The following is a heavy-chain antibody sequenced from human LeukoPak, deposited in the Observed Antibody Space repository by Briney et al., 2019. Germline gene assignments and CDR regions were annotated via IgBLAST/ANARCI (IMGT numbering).Heavy chain of an antibody. CDR2: INWNGGST. Sequence: GGSLRLSCAASGFTFDDYGMSWVRQAPGKGLEWVSGINWNGGSTGYADSVKGRFTISRDNAKNSLYLQMNSLKTEDTAVYYCTTDDTLSNAGGYWGQGTLVTVSS. J-gene: IGHJ4*02. D-gene: IGHD1-14*01. CDR1: GFTFDDYG. CDR3: TTDDTLSNAGGY. V-gene: IGHV3-20*04.